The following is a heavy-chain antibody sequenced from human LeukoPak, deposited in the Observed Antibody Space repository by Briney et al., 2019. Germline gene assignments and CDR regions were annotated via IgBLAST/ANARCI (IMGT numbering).Heavy chain of an antibody. Sequence: GESLKISCKGSGYSFTSYWIGWVRQMPGKGLEWMGIIYPGDSDTRYSPSFQGQVTISADKSISTAYLQWSSLKASDTAMYYCARREMATIEYWYFDLWGRGTLVTVSS. CDR1: GYSFTSYW. J-gene: IGHJ2*01. CDR2: IYPGDSDT. D-gene: IGHD5-24*01. V-gene: IGHV5-51*01. CDR3: ARREMATIEYWYFDL.